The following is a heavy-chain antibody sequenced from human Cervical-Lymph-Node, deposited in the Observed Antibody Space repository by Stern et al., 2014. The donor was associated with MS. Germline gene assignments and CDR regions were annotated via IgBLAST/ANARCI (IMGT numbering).Heavy chain of an antibody. CDR2: IIPVVGTP. J-gene: IGHJ6*02. CDR1: GDTSNTDA. CDR3: ARGASSAAWYKHAVDV. D-gene: IGHD1-14*01. V-gene: IGHV1-69*06. Sequence: MQLVESGAEVQKPGSSVKVSCKASGDTSNTDAIHWVRQAPGQGLEWMGGIIPVVGTPVYAQRFKGRVSIAADKSTATDYMELSSLRSDDTAVYYCARGASSAAWYKHAVDVWGQGTTVTVSS.